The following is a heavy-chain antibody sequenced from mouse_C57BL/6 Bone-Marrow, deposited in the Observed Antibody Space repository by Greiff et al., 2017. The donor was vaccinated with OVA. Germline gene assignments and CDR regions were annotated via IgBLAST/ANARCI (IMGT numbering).Heavy chain of an antibody. Sequence: VQLQQPGAELVKPGASVKLSCKASGYTFTSYWMHWVKQRPGRGLEWIGRIDPNSGGTKYNEKFKSKATLTVDKPSSTAYMQLSSLTSEDSAVYYCASITTVVARDYYAMDYWGQGTSVTVSS. V-gene: IGHV1-72*01. J-gene: IGHJ4*01. CDR2: IDPNSGGT. D-gene: IGHD1-1*01. CDR1: GYTFTSYW. CDR3: ASITTVVARDYYAMDY.